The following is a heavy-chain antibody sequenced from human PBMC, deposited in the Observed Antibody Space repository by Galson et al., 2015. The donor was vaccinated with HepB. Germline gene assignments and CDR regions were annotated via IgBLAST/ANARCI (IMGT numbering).Heavy chain of an antibody. V-gene: IGHV3-73*01. CDR2: IRSKTNTYAT. CDR3: MSYRDDYLRGGD. J-gene: IGHJ4*02. D-gene: IGHD5-12*01. CDR1: GFTFSGSA. Sequence: SLRLSCAVSGFTFSGSAIHWVRQASVKGLEWVGRIRSKTNTYATAYGGSVKGRVTISRDDSRNTAYLQMNSLKTEDTAVYYCMSYRDDYLRGGDWGQGTLVTVSS.